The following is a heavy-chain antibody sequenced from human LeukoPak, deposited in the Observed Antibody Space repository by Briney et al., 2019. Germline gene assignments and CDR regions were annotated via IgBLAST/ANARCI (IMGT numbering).Heavy chain of an antibody. CDR1: GYTFTSYG. D-gene: IGHD6-13*01. J-gene: IGHJ4*02. V-gene: IGHV1-18*01. CDR3: ARGVVGQQLVGVLDY. CDR2: ISAYNGNT. Sequence: EASVKVSCKASGYTFTSYGISWGRQAPGQGLEWRGWISAYNGNTNYAQKLQGRVTITADKSTSTAYMELSSLRSEDTAVYYCARGVVGQQLVGVLDYWGQGPLVTVSS.